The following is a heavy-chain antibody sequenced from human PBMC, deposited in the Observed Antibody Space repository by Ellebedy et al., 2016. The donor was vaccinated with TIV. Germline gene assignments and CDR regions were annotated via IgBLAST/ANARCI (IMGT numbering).Heavy chain of an antibody. CDR3: ARDALGYCSGGSCTNSWFDP. CDR2: IYVADGKT. V-gene: IGHV1-3*01. D-gene: IGHD2-15*01. J-gene: IGHJ5*02. CDR1: GHTFTQYA. Sequence: AASVKVSCKASGHTFTQYAIHWLRQARGQGLEWLGWIYVADGKTKFVQKVQVRCTLTRDTYANTAYMHLSGLTSEDSGIYYCARDALGYCSGGSCTNSWFDPWGQGTLVTVSS.